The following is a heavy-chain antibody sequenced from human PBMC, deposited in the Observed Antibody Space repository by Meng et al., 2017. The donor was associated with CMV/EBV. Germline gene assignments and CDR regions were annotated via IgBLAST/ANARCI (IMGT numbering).Heavy chain of an antibody. CDR1: GYSFTSYW. D-gene: IGHD1-26*01. V-gene: IGHV5-51*01. Sequence: KVSCKGSGYSFTSYWIGWVRQMPGKGLEWMGIIDPGDSDTRYSPSFQGQVTIPADKSISTAYLQWSSLKASDTAMYYCARGAMVELLPPHPYFDYWGQGTLVTVSS. CDR3: ARGAMVELLPPHPYFDY. CDR2: IDPGDSDT. J-gene: IGHJ4*02.